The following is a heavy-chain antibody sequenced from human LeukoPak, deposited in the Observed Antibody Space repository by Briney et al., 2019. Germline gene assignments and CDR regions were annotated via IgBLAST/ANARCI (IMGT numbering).Heavy chain of an antibody. D-gene: IGHD6-19*01. CDR2: VYRSGST. V-gene: IGHV4-61*02. J-gene: IGHJ5*02. CDR3: ARRSLCNCFDP. Sequence: SETLSLTCTVSGDAIISSGTYRWSWIRQPAGKGLEWIGRVYRSGSTDYNPSLKSRVPISVDSSKNHFSLKLSSVTAADTAVYYCARRSLCNCFDPWGQGTLVTVSS. CDR1: GDAIISSGTYR.